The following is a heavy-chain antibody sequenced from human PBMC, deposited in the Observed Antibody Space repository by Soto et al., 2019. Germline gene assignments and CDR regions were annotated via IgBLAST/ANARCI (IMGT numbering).Heavy chain of an antibody. Sequence: QVQLVQSGAEVKKPGASVKVSCKASGYTFTSYGISWVRQAPGQGLEWMGWISAYNGNTNYAQKLQGRVTMTTDTXXSXACXELRSLRSDDTAVYYCARDGPGDCSSTSCYNWFDPWGQGTLVTVSS. CDR2: ISAYNGNT. CDR3: ARDGPGDCSSTSCYNWFDP. V-gene: IGHV1-18*01. J-gene: IGHJ5*02. CDR1: GYTFTSYG. D-gene: IGHD2-2*01.